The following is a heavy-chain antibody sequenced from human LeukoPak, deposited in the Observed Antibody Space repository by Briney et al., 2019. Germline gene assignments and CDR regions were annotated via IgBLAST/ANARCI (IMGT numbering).Heavy chain of an antibody. Sequence: PGGSLRLSCAASGFTFSSYAMSWVRQAPGKGLELVSAISGCGGSTYYADSVKGRFTISRDNSKNTLYLQKNSLRAEDTAVYYCARDNTFGGVIVIFRGFDYWGQGTLVTVSS. CDR3: ARDNTFGGVIVIFRGFDY. CDR2: ISGCGGST. CDR1: GFTFSSYA. D-gene: IGHD3-16*02. V-gene: IGHV3-23*01. J-gene: IGHJ4*02.